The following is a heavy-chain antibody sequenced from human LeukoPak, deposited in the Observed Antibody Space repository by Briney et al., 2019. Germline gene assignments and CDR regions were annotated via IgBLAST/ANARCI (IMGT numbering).Heavy chain of an antibody. CDR2: IYSGGNT. CDR1: GFTVSSNY. J-gene: IGHJ4*02. V-gene: IGHV3-53*05. D-gene: IGHD6-19*01. CDR3: ARDSSGWSGRLDY. Sequence: GGSLRLSCAASGFTVSSNYMTWVRQAPGKGLEWVSVIYSGGNTYYADSVKGRFTISRDNSKNTLFLQMNSLRGEDTAVYYCARDSSGWSGRLDYWGQGTLVTVSS.